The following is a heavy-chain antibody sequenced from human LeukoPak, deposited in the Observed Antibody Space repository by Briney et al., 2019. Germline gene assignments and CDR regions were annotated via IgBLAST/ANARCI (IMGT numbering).Heavy chain of an antibody. CDR1: GFTFSSYG. Sequence: GGSLRLSCAASGFTFSSYGMSWVRQAPGKGLEWVSYISSSGSTIYYADSVKGRFTISRDNAKNSLYLQMNSLRAEDTAVYYCARLAVGATLWGTYYYYYMDVWGKGTTVTISS. CDR2: ISSSGSTI. D-gene: IGHD1-26*01. CDR3: ARLAVGATLWGTYYYYYMDV. J-gene: IGHJ6*03. V-gene: IGHV3-48*04.